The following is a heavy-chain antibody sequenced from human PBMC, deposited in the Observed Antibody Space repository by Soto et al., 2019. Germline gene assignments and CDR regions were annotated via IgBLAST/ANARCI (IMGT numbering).Heavy chain of an antibody. V-gene: IGHV1-46*01. J-gene: IGHJ5*02. Sequence: QVQLVQSGAEVKKPGASVKVSCKASGYTFTSYYMHWVRQAPGQGLEWMGIINPSGGSTSYAQKCQGRVTVTRDTSTSTVYMELSSLRSEDTAVYYCALDGVARGYGSGSPRDALSWFDPWGQGTLVTVSS. CDR3: ALDGVARGYGSGSPRDALSWFDP. CDR1: GYTFTSYY. CDR2: INPSGGST. D-gene: IGHD3-10*01.